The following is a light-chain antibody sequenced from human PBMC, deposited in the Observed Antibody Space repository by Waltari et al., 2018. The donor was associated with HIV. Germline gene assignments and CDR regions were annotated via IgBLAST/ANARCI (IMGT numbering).Light chain of an antibody. CDR2: GNN. Sequence: QSVLTQPPSVSGAPGPRVTIPCPGSSPNIGAGFDVHWYQQLPGTAPKLLIYGNNNRPSGVPDRFSGSKSGTSASLAITGLQAEDEADFYCQSYDSSLSGAVFGGGTQLTVL. CDR1: SPNIGAGFD. CDR3: QSYDSSLSGAV. V-gene: IGLV1-40*01. J-gene: IGLJ7*01.